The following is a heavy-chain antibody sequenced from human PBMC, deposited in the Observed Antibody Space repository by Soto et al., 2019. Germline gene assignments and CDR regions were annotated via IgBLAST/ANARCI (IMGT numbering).Heavy chain of an antibody. D-gene: IGHD2-2*01. Sequence: EVQLLESGGGLVQPGGSLRLSCAASGFTFSNYAMSWVRQAPGKGLEWVSAISGSGASTYYADSVKGRFTISRDTSKNPLYLQMNSLRAEDTAVYYCAKEYCASTSCNFDHWGQGTLVTVSS. CDR2: ISGSGAST. J-gene: IGHJ4*02. V-gene: IGHV3-23*01. CDR3: AKEYCASTSCNFDH. CDR1: GFTFSNYA.